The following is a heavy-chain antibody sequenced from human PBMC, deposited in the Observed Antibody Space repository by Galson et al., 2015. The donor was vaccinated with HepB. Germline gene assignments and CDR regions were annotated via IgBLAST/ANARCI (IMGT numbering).Heavy chain of an antibody. CDR1: GFTFSSYA. V-gene: IGHV3-30*04. CDR2: ISYDGSNK. CDR3: AREGYCSGGSCYSSDYFDY. D-gene: IGHD2-15*01. J-gene: IGHJ4*02. Sequence: SLRLSCAASGFTFSSYAMHWVRQAPGKGLEWVAVISYDGSNKYYADSEKGRFTISRDNSKNTLYLQMNSLRAGDTAVYYCAREGYCSGGSCYSSDYFDYWGQGTLFTVSS.